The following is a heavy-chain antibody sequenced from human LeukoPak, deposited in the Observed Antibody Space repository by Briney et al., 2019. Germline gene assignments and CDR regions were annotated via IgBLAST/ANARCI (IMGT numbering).Heavy chain of an antibody. CDR3: AKEWGITMIVDDAFDI. J-gene: IGHJ3*02. Sequence: GGSLRLSCAASGFTFSSYAMSWVRQAPGKGLEWVSAISGSGGSTYYADSVKGRFTISRDNSKNTLYLQMKSLRAEDTAVYYCAKEWGITMIVDDAFDIWGQGTMVTVSS. CDR2: ISGSGGST. D-gene: IGHD3-22*01. V-gene: IGHV3-23*01. CDR1: GFTFSSYA.